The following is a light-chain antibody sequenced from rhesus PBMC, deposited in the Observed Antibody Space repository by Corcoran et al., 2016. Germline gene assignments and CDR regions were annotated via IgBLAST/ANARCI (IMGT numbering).Light chain of an antibody. J-gene: IGKJ4*01. CDR2: FAS. V-gene: IGKV1S14*01. CDR3: QQHNTYPPT. CDR1: QDISNY. Sequence: DIQMTQSPSSLSASVGDTVTITCRASQDISNYLAWYQQKPGKAPKPLINFASNLESGGPSRISGSGSGTDFTLTISTLQPDDFTTYYCQQHNTYPPTFGGGTKVELK.